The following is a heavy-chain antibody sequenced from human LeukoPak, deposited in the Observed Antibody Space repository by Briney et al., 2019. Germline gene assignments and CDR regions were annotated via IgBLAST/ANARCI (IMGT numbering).Heavy chain of an antibody. CDR3: ARDVSYDHIDY. CDR2: ISGSGGST. J-gene: IGHJ4*02. D-gene: IGHD3-3*01. Sequence: GGSLRLSCAASGFTFSSYAMSWVRQAPGKGLEWVSAISGSGGSTYYADSVKGRLTISRDNSKNTVYLQMNSLRAEDTAVYYCARDVSYDHIDYWGQGTLVIVSS. V-gene: IGHV3-23*01. CDR1: GFTFSSYA.